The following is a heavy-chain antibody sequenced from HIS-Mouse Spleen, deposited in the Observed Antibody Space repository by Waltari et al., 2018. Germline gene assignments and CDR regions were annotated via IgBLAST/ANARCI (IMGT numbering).Heavy chain of an antibody. CDR1: GGSISTSSYY. J-gene: IGHJ4*02. CDR3: ARVGTAVTNFDY. D-gene: IGHD4-17*01. Sequence: QLQLQESGPGLAKPSETLSLTCTVSGGSISTSSYYVVWTRQPPGKGLEWIGSIYYSGSTYYNPSLKSRVTISVDTSKNQFSLKLSSVTAADTAVYYCARVGTAVTNFDYWGQGTLVTVSS. CDR2: IYYSGST. V-gene: IGHV4-39*01.